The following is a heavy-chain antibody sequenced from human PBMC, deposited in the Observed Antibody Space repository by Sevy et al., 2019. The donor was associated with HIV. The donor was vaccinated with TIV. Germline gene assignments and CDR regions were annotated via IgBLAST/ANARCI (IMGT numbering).Heavy chain of an antibody. J-gene: IGHJ4*02. V-gene: IGHV3-48*03. CDR3: ARDLPPSATTVAHFDN. D-gene: IGHD4-4*01. CDR1: GFIFSSYE. Sequence: GGSLRLSCAASGFIFSSYEMNWVRQAPGKGLEWISYISNSGSALYYSDSVKGRFTISRDNAKNSLYLQMNSLRAEDTAGYYCARDLPPSATTVAHFDNWGQGTLVTVSS. CDR2: ISNSGSAL.